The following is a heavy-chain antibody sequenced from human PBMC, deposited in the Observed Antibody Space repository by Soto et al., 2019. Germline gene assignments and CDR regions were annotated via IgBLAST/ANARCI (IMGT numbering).Heavy chain of an antibody. V-gene: IGHV3-23*01. J-gene: IGHJ5*02. CDR3: ARVLDAGPAADWFDL. CDR2: ISGSGGST. D-gene: IGHD2-2*01. CDR1: GFTFSSSA. Sequence: PGGSLRLSCAASGFTFSSSAMSWFRQAPGKGLEWVSAISGSGGSTYYADSVKGRFTISRDNTKNTLYLQMNSLRAEDTAVYYCARVLDAGPAADWFDLWGQGTLVTVSS.